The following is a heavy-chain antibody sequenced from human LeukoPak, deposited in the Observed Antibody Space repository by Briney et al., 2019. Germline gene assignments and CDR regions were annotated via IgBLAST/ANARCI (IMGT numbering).Heavy chain of an antibody. CDR1: GGTFSSYA. Sequence: SVKVSCKASGGTFSSYAISWVRQAPGQGLEWMGGIIPIFGTANYAQKFQGRVTITTDESTSTAYMELSSLRSGDTAVYYCARGRNYYDSRTFDYWGQGTLVTVSS. V-gene: IGHV1-69*05. D-gene: IGHD3-22*01. J-gene: IGHJ4*02. CDR2: IIPIFGTA. CDR3: ARGRNYYDSRTFDY.